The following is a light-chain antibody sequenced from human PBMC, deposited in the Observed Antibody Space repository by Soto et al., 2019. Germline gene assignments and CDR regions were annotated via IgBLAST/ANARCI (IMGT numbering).Light chain of an antibody. CDR2: KAS. V-gene: IGKV1-5*03. Sequence: DIQMTQSPSTLSASVGDRVTITCRASQSITSWLAWYQQKPGKAPKLLISKASSLESGVPPRFSGSGSGTEFTLTISSLQPDDFATYNCQQYSSYPWTFGQGTKVEI. CDR3: QQYSSYPWT. CDR1: QSITSW. J-gene: IGKJ1*01.